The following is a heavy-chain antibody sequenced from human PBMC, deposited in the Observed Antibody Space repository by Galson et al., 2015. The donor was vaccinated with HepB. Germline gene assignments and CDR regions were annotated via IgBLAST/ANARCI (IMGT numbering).Heavy chain of an antibody. D-gene: IGHD2-2*01. Sequence: SLRLSCAASGFTMSSYGMHWVRQAPGKGLEWVAVISYDGKYKFYADSVKGRFTISRDNSKNTLYLQMNSLRDEDTAVYYCAKDVVVVPAASRWFDPWGQGTLVTVSS. CDR2: ISYDGKYK. CDR3: AKDVVVVPAASRWFDP. J-gene: IGHJ5*02. V-gene: IGHV3-30*18. CDR1: GFTMSSYG.